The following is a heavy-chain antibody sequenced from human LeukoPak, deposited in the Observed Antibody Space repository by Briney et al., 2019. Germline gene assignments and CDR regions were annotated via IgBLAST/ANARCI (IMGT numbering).Heavy chain of an antibody. Sequence: GGSLRLSCAASGFTFSSYGMHWVRQAPGKGLEWVAVISYDGSNKYYADSVKGRFTISRDNSKNTLYLQMNSLRAEDTAVYYCARGTIAAAGYYYFDYWGQGTQVTVSS. D-gene: IGHD6-13*01. CDR1: GFTFSSYG. CDR3: ARGTIAAAGYYYFDY. CDR2: ISYDGSNK. V-gene: IGHV3-30*03. J-gene: IGHJ4*02.